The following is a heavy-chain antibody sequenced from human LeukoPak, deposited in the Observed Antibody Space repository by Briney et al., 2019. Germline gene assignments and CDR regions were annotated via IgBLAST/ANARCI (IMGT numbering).Heavy chain of an antibody. D-gene: IGHD2-15*01. V-gene: IGHV3-48*01. CDR1: GFTFSSYS. J-gene: IGHJ4*02. CDR3: AREYCSGGSCYSNY. CDR2: ISSSSSSTI. Sequence: GGSLRLSCAASGFTFSSYSMNWVRQAPGKGLERVSYISSSSSSTIYYADSVKGRFTISRDNAKNSLYLQMNSLRAEDTAVYYCAREYCSGGSCYSNYWGQGTLVSVSS.